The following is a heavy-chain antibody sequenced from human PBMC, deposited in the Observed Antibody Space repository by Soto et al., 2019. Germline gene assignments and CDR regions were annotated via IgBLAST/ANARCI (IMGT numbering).Heavy chain of an antibody. V-gene: IGHV3-11*06. D-gene: IGHD3-22*01. CDR2: ISSSSSYT. CDR1: GFTFSDYY. CDR3: ARSKAYYDSSGHKFDY. Sequence: GGSLRLSCAASGFTFSDYYMSWIRQAPGKGLEWVSYISSSSSYTNYADSVKGRFTISRDNAKNSLYLQMNSLRAEDTAVYYCARSKAYYDSSGHKFDYWGQGTLVTVSS. J-gene: IGHJ4*02.